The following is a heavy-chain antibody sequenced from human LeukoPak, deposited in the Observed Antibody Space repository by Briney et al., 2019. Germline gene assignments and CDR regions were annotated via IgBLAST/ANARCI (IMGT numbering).Heavy chain of an antibody. CDR2: IIPILGIA. CDR1: GGTFSSYA. D-gene: IGHD3-10*01. J-gene: IGHJ3*02. Sequence: SVKVSCKASGGTFSSYAISWVRQAPGQELEWMGRIIPILGIANYAQKFQGRVTITADKSTSTAYMELSSLRSEDTAVYYCANHVLLWFGELSVGRNDAFDIWGQGTMVTVSS. V-gene: IGHV1-69*04. CDR3: ANHVLLWFGELSVGRNDAFDI.